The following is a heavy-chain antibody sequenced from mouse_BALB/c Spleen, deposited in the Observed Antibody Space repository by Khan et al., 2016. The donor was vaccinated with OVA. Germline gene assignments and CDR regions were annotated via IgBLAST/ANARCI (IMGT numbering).Heavy chain of an antibody. CDR1: GFTFSTYG. CDR2: VSTGGSYT. J-gene: IGHJ3*01. D-gene: IGHD1-1*01. CDR3: TRLAYYYDSEGFAY. Sequence: EVELVESGGDLVKPGGSLKLSCAASGFTFSTYGMSWVRQTPDRRLEWVATVSTGGSYTYYPDSVQGRFTISRDNAKNTLYLQMNSLKSEDTAIFYCTRLAYYYDSEGFAYWGQGTLVTVSA. V-gene: IGHV5-6*01.